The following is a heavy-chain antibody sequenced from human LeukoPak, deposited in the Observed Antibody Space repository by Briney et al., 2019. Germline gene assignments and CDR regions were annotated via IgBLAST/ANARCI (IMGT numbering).Heavy chain of an antibody. D-gene: IGHD3-22*01. CDR1: GGSFSGYY. CDR3: ARGYYDSSGYSDY. Sequence: PSETLSLTYAVYGGSFSGYYWSWIRQPPGKGLEWIGEINHSGSTNYNPSLKSRVTISVDTSKNQFSLKLSSVTAADTAVYYCARGYYDSSGYSDYWGQGTLVTVSS. V-gene: IGHV4-34*01. CDR2: INHSGST. J-gene: IGHJ4*02.